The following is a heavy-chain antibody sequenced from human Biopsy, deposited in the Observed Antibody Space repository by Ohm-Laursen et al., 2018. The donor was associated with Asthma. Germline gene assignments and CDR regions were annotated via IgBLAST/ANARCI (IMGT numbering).Heavy chain of an antibody. J-gene: IGHJ3*02. CDR3: ARQSGQEYGDSIPFDT. Sequence: SLGLSCTASGFSFSNFAIRWVRQAPGKGLEWVAVISYDGSNKYYADSVKGRFTISRDNSRNRLYLQINSLTVEDSAVYFCARQSGQEYGDSIPFDTWGQGTKVAVSS. CDR2: ISYDGSNK. V-gene: IGHV3-30*03. CDR1: GFSFSNFA. D-gene: IGHD3-22*01.